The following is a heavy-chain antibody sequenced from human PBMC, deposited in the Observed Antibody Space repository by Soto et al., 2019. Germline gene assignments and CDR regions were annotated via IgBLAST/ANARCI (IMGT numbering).Heavy chain of an antibody. CDR2: IYHSGST. CDR3: ANRAPITIYPYYFDY. CDR1: GGSISSSNW. D-gene: IGHD3-3*01. V-gene: IGHV4-4*02. J-gene: IGHJ4*02. Sequence: SETLSLTCAVSGGSISSSNWWSWVRQPPGKGLEWIGEIYHSGSTNYNPSLKSRVTISVDKSKNQFSLKLSSVTAADTAVYYCANRAPITIYPYYFDYWGQGTLVTVSS.